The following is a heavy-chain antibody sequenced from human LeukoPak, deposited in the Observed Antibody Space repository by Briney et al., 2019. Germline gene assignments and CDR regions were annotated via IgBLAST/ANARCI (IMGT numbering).Heavy chain of an antibody. Sequence: GGSLRLSCAASGFTFTNYAMTWVRQAPGKGLEWISGISKSGDITFYADSVKGRFTISRDTSKSAVYLQMNNLRAEDTAIYYCAKDALTTNNFYFFDYWGQGALATVSS. D-gene: IGHD1-1*01. J-gene: IGHJ4*02. V-gene: IGHV3-23*01. CDR2: ISKSGDIT. CDR3: AKDALTTNNFYFFDY. CDR1: GFTFTNYA.